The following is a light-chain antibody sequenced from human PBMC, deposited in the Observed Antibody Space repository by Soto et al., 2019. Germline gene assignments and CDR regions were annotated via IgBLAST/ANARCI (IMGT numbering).Light chain of an antibody. CDR2: GAS. CDR3: QQYGSSPTWT. CDR1: QSVSSSY. J-gene: IGKJ1*01. V-gene: IGKV3-20*01. Sequence: EIVLTQSPGTLSLSPWERATLSCRASQSVSSSYLAWYQQKPGQAPRLLIYGASTRVTGIPDRFSGSGSGTDFTLTISRLEPEDSAVYYCQQYGSSPTWTFGQGTKVDIK.